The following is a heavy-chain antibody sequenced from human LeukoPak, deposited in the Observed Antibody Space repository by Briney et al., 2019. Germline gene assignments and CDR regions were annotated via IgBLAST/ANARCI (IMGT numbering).Heavy chain of an antibody. D-gene: IGHD6-19*01. CDR3: ARGSYSSGYYFDY. CDR2: ISSSGTTK. V-gene: IGHV3-48*03. J-gene: IGHJ4*02. Sequence: GGSLRLSCAASGFTFSSYEMNWARQAPGKGLEWLSYISSSGTTKYYADSVKGRFTISRDNAKNSLYLQMNSLRAEDTAVYYCARGSYSSGYYFDYWGQGTLVTVSS. CDR1: GFTFSSYE.